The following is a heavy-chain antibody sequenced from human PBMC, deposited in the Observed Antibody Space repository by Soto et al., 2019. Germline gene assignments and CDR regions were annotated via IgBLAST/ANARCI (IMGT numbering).Heavy chain of an antibody. D-gene: IGHD4-17*01. CDR1: GGSISSGGYY. CDR2: IYYSGST. V-gene: IGHV4-31*03. Sequence: QVHLQESGPGLVKPSQTLSLTCTVSGGSISSGGYYWRWIRQHPGKGLEWIGYIYYSGSTYYNPSLKSRVTISVDTSKNQFSLKLSSVTAADTAVYYCARGATVTTADYWGQGTLVTVSS. J-gene: IGHJ4*02. CDR3: ARGATVTTADY.